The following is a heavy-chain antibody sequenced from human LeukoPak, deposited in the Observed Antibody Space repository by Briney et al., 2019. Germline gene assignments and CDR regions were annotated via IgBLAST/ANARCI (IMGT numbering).Heavy chain of an antibody. CDR2: INHSGST. CDR3: ARHAPFTIFGVVITYFDY. D-gene: IGHD3-3*01. Sequence: PSETLSLTCAVYGGSFSGYYWSWIRQPPGKGLEWIGEINHSGSTNYNPSLKSRVTISVDTSKNQFSLKLSSVTAADTAVYYCARHAPFTIFGVVITYFDYWGQGTLVTVSS. CDR1: GGSFSGYY. V-gene: IGHV4-34*01. J-gene: IGHJ4*02.